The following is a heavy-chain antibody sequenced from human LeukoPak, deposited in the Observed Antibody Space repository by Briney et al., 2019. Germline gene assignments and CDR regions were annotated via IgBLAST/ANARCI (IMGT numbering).Heavy chain of an antibody. CDR2: INPNSGGT. Sequence: ASVKVSCKASGYTFTGYYMHWVRQAPGQGLEWMGWINPNSGGTNYAQKFQGRVTMTRDTSISTAYMELSRLRSDDTAVYYCAREAHPLWFGGRNTYDYWGQGTLVTVSS. CDR3: AREAHPLWFGGRNTYDY. D-gene: IGHD3-10*01. J-gene: IGHJ4*02. V-gene: IGHV1-2*02. CDR1: GYTFTGYY.